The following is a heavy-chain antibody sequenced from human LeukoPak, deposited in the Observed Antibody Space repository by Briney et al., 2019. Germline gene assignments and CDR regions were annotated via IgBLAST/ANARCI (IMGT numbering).Heavy chain of an antibody. CDR3: ARTEGYCSGGSCSTGWFDP. V-gene: IGHV3-30*04. J-gene: IGHJ5*02. D-gene: IGHD2-15*01. CDR1: GFTFSSYA. CDR2: ISYDGRNK. Sequence: GGSLRLSCAASGFTFSSYAMHWVRQAPDKGVGWVAVISYDGRNKYYADSVKGRFTISRDNSKNTLYLQMYSLRAEDTAVYYCARTEGYCSGGSCSTGWFDPWGQGTLVTVSS.